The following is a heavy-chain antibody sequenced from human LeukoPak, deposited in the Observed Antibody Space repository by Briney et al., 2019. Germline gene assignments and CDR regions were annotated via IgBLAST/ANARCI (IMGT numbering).Heavy chain of an antibody. V-gene: IGHV1-69*01. CDR2: IIPIFGTA. CDR3: ARGGGDYVRNAFDI. Sequence: GASVKASCKASGGTFSSYAISWVRQAPGQGLEWMGGIIPIFGTANYAQKFQGRVTITADESTSTAYMELSSLRSEDTAVYYCARGGGDYVRNAFDIWGQGTMVPVSS. J-gene: IGHJ3*02. CDR1: GGTFSSYA. D-gene: IGHD4-17*01.